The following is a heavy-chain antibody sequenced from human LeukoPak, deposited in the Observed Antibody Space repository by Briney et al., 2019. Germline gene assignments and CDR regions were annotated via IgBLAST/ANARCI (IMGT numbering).Heavy chain of an antibody. CDR1: GFTFNTYT. D-gene: IGHD3-3*01. CDR3: ASQSLGGYYLNY. Sequence: PGGSLRLSCVASGFTFNTYTMNWVRQAPRKGLEWISCVGRDGSIHYADSVKGRITISRDNAKNSLFLQMNSLRAEDTAVYYCASQSLGGYYLNYWGQGTLVTVSS. CDR2: VGRDGSI. J-gene: IGHJ4*02. V-gene: IGHV3-21*04.